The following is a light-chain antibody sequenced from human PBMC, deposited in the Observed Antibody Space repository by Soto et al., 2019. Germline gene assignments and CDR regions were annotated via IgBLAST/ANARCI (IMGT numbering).Light chain of an antibody. CDR2: DST. J-gene: IGKJ5*01. V-gene: IGKV3-11*01. Sequence: VLTQSPATLSLSPGERATLSCRASQSIHTSLAWYQQKPGQPPRLVVYDSTLRANGVPDRFGGSRSGTEFTLTINNLQHQDFEVYYCQQRKVWTPITFGQGTRLEIK. CDR3: QQRKVWTPIT. CDR1: QSIHTS.